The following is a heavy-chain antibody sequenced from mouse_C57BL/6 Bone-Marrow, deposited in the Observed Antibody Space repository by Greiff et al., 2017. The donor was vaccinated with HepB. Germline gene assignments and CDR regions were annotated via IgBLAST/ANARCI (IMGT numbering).Heavy chain of an antibody. V-gene: IGHV14-4*01. CDR1: GFNIKDDY. Sequence: VQLQQSGAELVRPGASVKLSCTASGFNIKDDYMHWVKQRPEQGLEWIGWIDPENGDTEYASKFQGKATITADTSSNTAYLRLSSLTSEDTAVYYCTTPDWAWFAYWGQGTLVTVSA. D-gene: IGHD4-1*01. CDR3: TTPDWAWFAY. J-gene: IGHJ3*01. CDR2: IDPENGDT.